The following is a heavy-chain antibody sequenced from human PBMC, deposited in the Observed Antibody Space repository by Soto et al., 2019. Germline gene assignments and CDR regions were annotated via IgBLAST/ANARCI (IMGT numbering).Heavy chain of an antibody. D-gene: IGHD2-2*01. J-gene: IGHJ6*02. CDR3: ARGPAKVVPAAMAHYYYGMDV. Sequence: GASVKVSCKASGGTFSSYAISWVRQAPGQGLEWMGGIIPIFGTANYAQKFQGRVTITADESTSTAYMELSSLRSEDTAVYYCARGPAKVVPAAMAHYYYGMDVWGQGTTVTVSS. V-gene: IGHV1-69*13. CDR2: IIPIFGTA. CDR1: GGTFSSYA.